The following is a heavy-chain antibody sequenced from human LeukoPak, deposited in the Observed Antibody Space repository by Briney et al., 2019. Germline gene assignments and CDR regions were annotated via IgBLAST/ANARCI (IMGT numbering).Heavy chain of an antibody. D-gene: IGHD3-10*01. J-gene: IGHJ4*02. CDR1: GYTFTSYG. CDR2: ISAYNGNT. CDR3: AIDSVDGWGTYYNDSPDY. V-gene: IGHV1-18*01. Sequence: ASVKVSCKASGYTFTSYGISWVRQAPGQGLEWMAWISAYNGNTDYAQNLRGRVTMTTDPSTSTAYMELRSLRSDDTAVYSCAIDSVDGWGTYYNDSPDYWGQGTLVTVSS.